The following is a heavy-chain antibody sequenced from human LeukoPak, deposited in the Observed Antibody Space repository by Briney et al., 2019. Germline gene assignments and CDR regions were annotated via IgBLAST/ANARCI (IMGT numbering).Heavy chain of an antibody. CDR2: ISSSSNTI. Sequence: GGSLRLSCAASGFTVSSNYMSWVRQAPGKGLEWVSYISSSSNTIYYADSVKGRFTISRDNAKNSLYLQMNSLRAEDTAVYYCARDSLGFDYWGQGTLVTVSS. CDR1: GFTVSSNY. J-gene: IGHJ4*02. V-gene: IGHV3-48*01. D-gene: IGHD6-6*01. CDR3: ARDSLGFDY.